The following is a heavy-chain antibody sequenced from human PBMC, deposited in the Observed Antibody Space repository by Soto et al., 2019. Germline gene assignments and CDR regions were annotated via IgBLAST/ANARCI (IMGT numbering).Heavy chain of an antibody. CDR1: GYTFTGYY. D-gene: IGHD3-3*01. V-gene: IGHV1-2*04. CDR3: ARSSITIFGVVRDYYYYMDV. CDR2: INPNSGGT. Sequence: GASVKVSCKASGYTFTGYYMHWVRQAPGQGLEWMGWINPNSGGTNYAQKFQGWVTMTRDTSISTAYMELSRLRSDDTAVYYCARSSITIFGVVRDYYYYMDVWGKGTTVTVSS. J-gene: IGHJ6*03.